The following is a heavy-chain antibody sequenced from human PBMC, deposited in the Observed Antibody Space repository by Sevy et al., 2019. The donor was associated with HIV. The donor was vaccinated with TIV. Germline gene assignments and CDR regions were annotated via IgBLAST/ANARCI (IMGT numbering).Heavy chain of an antibody. CDR3: ARGPSYDYVCGSYRYFDY. V-gene: IGHV4-34*01. Sequence: SETLSLTCAVYGGSFSGYYWSWIRQPPGKGLEWIGEINHSGSTNYNPSLKSRVTISVDTSKNQFSLKLSSVTAADTAVYYCARGPSYDYVCGSYRYFDYWGQGTLVTVSS. J-gene: IGHJ4*02. CDR1: GGSFSGYY. D-gene: IGHD3-16*02. CDR2: INHSGST.